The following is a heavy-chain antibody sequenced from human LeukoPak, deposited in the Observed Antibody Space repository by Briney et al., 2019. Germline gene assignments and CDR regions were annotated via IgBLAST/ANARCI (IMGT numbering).Heavy chain of an antibody. V-gene: IGHV3-7*01. CDR1: GFTFSSYW. Sequence: PGGSLRLSCAASGFTFSSYWMSWVRQAPGKGLEWVANIKQDGSEKYYADSVKGRFTISRDNSKNTLYLQMNSLRAEDTAVYYCAKDDRFRILSLPFDIWGQGTMVTVSS. CDR2: IKQDGSEK. D-gene: IGHD3-9*01. J-gene: IGHJ3*02. CDR3: AKDDRFRILSLPFDI.